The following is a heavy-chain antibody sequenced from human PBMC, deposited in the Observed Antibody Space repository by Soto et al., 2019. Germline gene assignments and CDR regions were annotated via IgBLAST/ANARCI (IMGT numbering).Heavy chain of an antibody. CDR2: INAGNGET. D-gene: IGHD2-2*02. Sequence: GASVKVSCKASGYTFTTYTIQWVGQAPGQRLEWMGWINAGNGETKYSQNFQGRVTITRDTSASTAYMELDSLISEDTAVYYCARSTTSCYSLCWFDPWGQGTLVTVSS. CDR1: GYTFTTYT. J-gene: IGHJ5*02. V-gene: IGHV1-3*01. CDR3: ARSTTSCYSLCWFDP.